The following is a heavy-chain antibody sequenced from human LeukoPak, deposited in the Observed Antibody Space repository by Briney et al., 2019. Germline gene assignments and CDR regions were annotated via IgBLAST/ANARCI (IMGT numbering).Heavy chain of an antibody. CDR2: ISYDGSNK. J-gene: IGHJ5*02. CDR3: ARLYYGSGSASPGWFDP. CDR1: GFTFSSYA. D-gene: IGHD3-10*01. Sequence: GRSLRLSCAASGFTFSSYAMHWVCQAPGKGLEWGAVISYDGSNKYYADSVKVRFTIYRDHSKNTLYPHMNSLTPEDTPVYYCARLYYGSGSASPGWFDPWGQGTLVTVSS. V-gene: IGHV3-30*01.